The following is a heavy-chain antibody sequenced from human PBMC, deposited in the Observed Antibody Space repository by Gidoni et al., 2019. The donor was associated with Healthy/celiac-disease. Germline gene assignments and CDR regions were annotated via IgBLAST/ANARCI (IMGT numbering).Heavy chain of an antibody. CDR1: GFTFSSYG. Sequence: QVQLVESGGGVVQPGRSLRLSCAASGFTFSSYGMHWVRQAPGKGLEWVAVIWYDGSNKYYADSVKGRFTIARDNSKNTLYLQMNSRRAEDTAVYYCARRKSSGWYGCIDYWGQGTLVTVSS. CDR3: ARRKSSGWYGCIDY. CDR2: IWYDGSNK. D-gene: IGHD6-19*01. J-gene: IGHJ4*02. V-gene: IGHV3-33*01.